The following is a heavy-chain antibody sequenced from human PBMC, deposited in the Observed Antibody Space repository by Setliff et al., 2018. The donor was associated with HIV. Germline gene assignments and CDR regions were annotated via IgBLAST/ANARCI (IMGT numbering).Heavy chain of an antibody. J-gene: IGHJ3*02. CDR3: ATYLSDNYLDGAFDI. Sequence: SETLSLTCTVSDASVSTTGYYWGWLRQSPGKGLQWIGPTFYSGSTYYNPSLKSRVTISLGTSNNDFSLTLTSVTAADTALYFCATYLSDNYLDGAFDIWGRGTMVTVSS. D-gene: IGHD3-3*01. V-gene: IGHV4-39*02. CDR2: TFYSGST. CDR1: DASVSTTGYY.